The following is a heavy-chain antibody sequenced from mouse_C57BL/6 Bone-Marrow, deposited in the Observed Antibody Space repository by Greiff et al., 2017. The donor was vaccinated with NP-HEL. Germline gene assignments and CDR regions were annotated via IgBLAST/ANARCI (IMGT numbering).Heavy chain of an antibody. CDR1: GYSFTSYY. J-gene: IGHJ2*01. Sequence: VQLQQSGPGLVKPGASVKISCKASGYSFTSYYIHWVKQRPGQGLEWIGWIYPGSGNTKYNEKFKGQATLTADTSSSTAYMQLSSLTPEDAAIDYCARAKGNYVGVDFDYWGQGTTVTVSS. D-gene: IGHD2-1*01. V-gene: IGHV1-66*01. CDR3: ARAKGNYVGVDFDY. CDR2: IYPGSGNT.